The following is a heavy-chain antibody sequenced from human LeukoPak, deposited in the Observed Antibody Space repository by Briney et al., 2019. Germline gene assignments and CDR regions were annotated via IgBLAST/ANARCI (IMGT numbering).Heavy chain of an antibody. J-gene: IGHJ3*02. Sequence: GESLKISCKGSGYSFTSYWIGWVRQMPGKGLEWMGSIYPGDSDTRYSPSSQGQVTISADKSISTAYLQWSSLKASDTAMYYCARTAMGDCSGGSCYSDNALDIWGQGTMVTVSS. D-gene: IGHD2-15*01. CDR3: ARTAMGDCSGGSCYSDNALDI. CDR1: GYSFTSYW. CDR2: IYPGDSDT. V-gene: IGHV5-51*01.